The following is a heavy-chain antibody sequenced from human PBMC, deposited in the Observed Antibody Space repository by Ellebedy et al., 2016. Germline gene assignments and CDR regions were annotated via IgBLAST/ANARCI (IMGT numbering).Heavy chain of an antibody. Sequence: SETLSLTCTVSGGSISSGGYYWSWIRQHPGKGLEWIGYIYNSGSTYYNPSLKSRVTISVDTSKNQFSLKLSSVTAADTAVYYCARDEVDFGYFDCWGQGTLVTVSS. CDR3: ARDEVDFGYFDC. CDR2: IYNSGST. J-gene: IGHJ4*02. D-gene: IGHD2-15*01. CDR1: GGSISSGGYY. V-gene: IGHV4-31*03.